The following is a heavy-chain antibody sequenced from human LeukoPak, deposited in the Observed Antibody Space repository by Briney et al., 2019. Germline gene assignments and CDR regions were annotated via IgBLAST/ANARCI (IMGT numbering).Heavy chain of an antibody. J-gene: IGHJ4*02. D-gene: IGHD3-10*01. Sequence: GGSLRLSCAASGFTFSSYGMHWVRQAPGKGLEWVAVIWYDGRNKYYADSVKGRFTISRDNSKNTLYLQMNSLRAEDTAVYYCARENDGSGSYVLDYWGQGTLVTVSS. CDR1: GFTFSSYG. CDR3: ARENDGSGSYVLDY. CDR2: IWYDGRNK. V-gene: IGHV3-33*01.